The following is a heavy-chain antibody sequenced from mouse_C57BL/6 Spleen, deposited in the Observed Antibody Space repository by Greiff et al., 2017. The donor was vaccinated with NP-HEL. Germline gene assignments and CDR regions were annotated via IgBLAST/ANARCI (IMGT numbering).Heavy chain of an antibody. Sequence: VQLQQSGAELVKPGASVKLSCTASGFNINDYYMHWVKQRTAQGLEWIGRIDPEDGETKYAPKFQGKATITADQSSNTAYLQLSSLTSEDTAVYYCARRVGAGNWDFDVWGKGTTVTVSS. CDR3: ARRVGAGNWDFDV. D-gene: IGHD1-1*01. V-gene: IGHV14-2*01. CDR1: GFNINDYY. J-gene: IGHJ1*03. CDR2: IDPEDGET.